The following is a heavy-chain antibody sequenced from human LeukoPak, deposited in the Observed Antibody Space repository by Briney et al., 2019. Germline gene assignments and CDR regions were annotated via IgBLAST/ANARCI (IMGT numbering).Heavy chain of an antibody. D-gene: IGHD2-15*01. Sequence: SETLSLTCTVSGGSISSSSYYWGWIRQPPGKGLEWIGTIYYSGSTYYNPSLKSRVTISVDKSKNQFSLKLSSVTAADTAVYYCARDGGYCSGGSCYNDVWGQGTTVTVSS. CDR1: GGSISSSSYY. CDR3: ARDGGYCSGGSCYNDV. V-gene: IGHV4-39*07. J-gene: IGHJ6*02. CDR2: IYYSGST.